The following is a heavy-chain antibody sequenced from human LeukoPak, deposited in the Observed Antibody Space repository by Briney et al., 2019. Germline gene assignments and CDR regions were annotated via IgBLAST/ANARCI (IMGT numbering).Heavy chain of an antibody. CDR2: IYYSGST. Sequence: SETLSLTCTVSGGSISSSNYYWGWIRQPPGKGLEWIGTIYYSGSTYYNPSLKSRVTISVDTSKNQFSLKLSSVTAADTAVYYCAVSIAAAGTSWFDPWGQGTLVTVSS. J-gene: IGHJ5*02. CDR1: GGSISSSNYY. V-gene: IGHV4-39*01. CDR3: AVSIAAAGTSWFDP. D-gene: IGHD6-13*01.